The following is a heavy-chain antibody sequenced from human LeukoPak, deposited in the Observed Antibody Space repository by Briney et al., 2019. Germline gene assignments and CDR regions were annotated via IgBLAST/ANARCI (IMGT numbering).Heavy chain of an antibody. Sequence: SETLSLTCAVYGGSFSAYYWSWIRQPPGKGLEWIGEINHSGSTNYNPSLKSRVTISVDTSKNQFSLKLSSVTAADTAVYYCARTSEYGGYVIVAFDIWGQGTMVTVSS. J-gene: IGHJ3*02. V-gene: IGHV4-34*01. CDR2: INHSGST. CDR1: GGSFSAYY. D-gene: IGHD5-12*01. CDR3: ARTSEYGGYVIVAFDI.